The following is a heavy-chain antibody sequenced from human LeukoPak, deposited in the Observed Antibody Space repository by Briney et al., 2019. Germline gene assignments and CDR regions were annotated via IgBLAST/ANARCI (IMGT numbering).Heavy chain of an antibody. D-gene: IGHD3-9*01. J-gene: IGHJ1*01. V-gene: IGHV3-21*01. CDR2: ISSSSSYI. CDR1: GFTFSSYS. CDR3: ARDAPYYDILTGYYTAAEYFQH. Sequence: PGGSLRLYCAASGFTFSSYSMNWVRQAPGKGLEWVSSISSSSSYIYYADSVKGRFTISRDDAKNSLYLQMNSLRAEDTAVYYCARDAPYYDILTGYYTAAEYFQHWGQGTLVTVSS.